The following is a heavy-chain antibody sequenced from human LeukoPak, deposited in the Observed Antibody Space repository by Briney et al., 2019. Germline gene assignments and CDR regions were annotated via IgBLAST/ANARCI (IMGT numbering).Heavy chain of an antibody. CDR2: IIPIFGTA. CDR3: ARDHSSSWGTDYYGMDV. CDR1: GGTFISYA. D-gene: IGHD6-13*01. V-gene: IGHV1-69*13. Sequence: SVTVSCKASGGTFISYAISWVRQAPGQGLEWMGGIIPIFGTANYAQKFQGRVTITADESTSTAYMELSSLRSEDTAVYYCARDHSSSWGTDYYGMDVWGQGTTVAVSS. J-gene: IGHJ6*02.